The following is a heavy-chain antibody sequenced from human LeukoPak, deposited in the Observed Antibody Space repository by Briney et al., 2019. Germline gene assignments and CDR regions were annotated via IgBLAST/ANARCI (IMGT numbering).Heavy chain of an antibody. CDR1: GFTFSSYW. D-gene: IGHD3-22*01. CDR3: ASSARSGYYYEGY. V-gene: IGHV3-74*01. Sequence: GGSPRLSCTASGFTFSSYWMHWVRHAPGKGLVWVSRINSDGSSTSYADSVKGRFTISRDNAKNTLYLQMNSLRAEDTAVYYCASSARSGYYYEGYWGQGTLVTVSS. J-gene: IGHJ4*02. CDR2: INSDGSST.